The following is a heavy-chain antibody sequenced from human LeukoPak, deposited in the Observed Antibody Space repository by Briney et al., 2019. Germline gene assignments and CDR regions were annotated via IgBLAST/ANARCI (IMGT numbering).Heavy chain of an antibody. Sequence: GGSLRLSCAAPGFTFSSYGMHWVRQAPGKGLEWVAVIWYDGSNKYYADSVKGRFTISRDNSKNTLYLQMNSLRAEDTAVYYCARSGSIAARMYYFDYWGQGTLVTVSS. CDR3: ARSGSIAARMYYFDY. CDR2: IWYDGSNK. J-gene: IGHJ4*02. CDR1: GFTFSSYG. D-gene: IGHD6-6*01. V-gene: IGHV3-33*01.